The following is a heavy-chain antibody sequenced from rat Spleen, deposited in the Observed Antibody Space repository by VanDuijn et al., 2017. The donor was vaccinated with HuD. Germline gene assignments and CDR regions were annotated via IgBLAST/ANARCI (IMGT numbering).Heavy chain of an antibody. CDR1: GFTFSNYN. Sequence: EVQLVESGGGLVQPGRSLKLSCAASGFTFSNYNMAWVRQAPTKGLEWVASINTGGGNTYYRDSVKGRFTISRDNAKSTLYLQMDSLRSKDTATYYCARGYLHYWGQGVMVTVSS. J-gene: IGHJ2*01. CDR2: INTGGGNT. V-gene: IGHV5-25*01. CDR3: ARGYLHY. D-gene: IGHD2-1*01.